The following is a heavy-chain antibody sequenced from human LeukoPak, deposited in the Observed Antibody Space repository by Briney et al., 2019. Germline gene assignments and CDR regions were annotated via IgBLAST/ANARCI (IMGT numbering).Heavy chain of an antibody. CDR3: ARSAEAELDY. J-gene: IGHJ4*02. V-gene: IGHV4-38-2*01. CDR1: GYSISSGYY. Sequence: SETLSLTCAVSGYSISSGYYWGWIRQPPGKGLEWTGSIYHSGSTYYNPSLKSRVTISVDTSKNQFSLKLSSVTAADTAVYYCARSAEAELDYWGQGTLVTVSS. CDR2: IYHSGST.